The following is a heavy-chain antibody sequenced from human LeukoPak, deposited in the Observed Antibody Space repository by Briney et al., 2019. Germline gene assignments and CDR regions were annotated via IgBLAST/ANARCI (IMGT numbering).Heavy chain of an antibody. J-gene: IGHJ3*02. CDR3: ARGWVVATGGFDM. D-gene: IGHD2-8*02. CDR2: ISGSGGST. V-gene: IGHV3-23*01. CDR1: GFTFSSYA. Sequence: GGSLRLSCAASGFTFSSYAMSWVRQAPGKGLEWASAISGSGGSTYYADSVKGRFTISRDNSKNTVYLQMNSLRGEDTAVYFCARGWVVATGGFDMWGQGTMVTVSS.